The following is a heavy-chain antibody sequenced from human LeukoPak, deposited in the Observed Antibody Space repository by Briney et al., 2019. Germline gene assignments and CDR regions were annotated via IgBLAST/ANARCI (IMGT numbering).Heavy chain of an antibody. CDR1: GYTFTSYG. Sequence: ASVKVSCKASGYTFTSYGINWARQATGQGLEWMGWMNPNSGNTGYAQKFQGRVTMTRNTSISTAYMELSSLRSEDTAVYYCARLYLGYYYYYGMDVWGQGTTVTVSS. J-gene: IGHJ6*02. D-gene: IGHD2-8*01. V-gene: IGHV1-8*02. CDR3: ARLYLGYYYYYGMDV. CDR2: MNPNSGNT.